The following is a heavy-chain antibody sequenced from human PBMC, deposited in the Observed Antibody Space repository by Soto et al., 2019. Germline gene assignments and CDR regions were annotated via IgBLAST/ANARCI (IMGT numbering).Heavy chain of an antibody. D-gene: IGHD3-10*01. CDR3: ARRGFCDY. V-gene: IGHV3-7*01. CDR1: GFSFSDYW. CDR2: IKEDESEK. Sequence: EVQLVESGGGLVQPGGSLRLSCAASGFSFSDYWMSWVRQAPGKGLEWVANIKEDESEKYYVDSVKGRFTISRDNAKNSLYLQMNSLRAGDTAVHYCARRGFCDYWGQGTLVTVSS. J-gene: IGHJ4*02.